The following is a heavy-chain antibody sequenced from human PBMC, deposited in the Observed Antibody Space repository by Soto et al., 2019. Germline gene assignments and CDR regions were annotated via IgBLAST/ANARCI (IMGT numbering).Heavy chain of an antibody. J-gene: IGHJ4*02. CDR3: ARVALSCTNGVCYIDY. Sequence: GGSLRLSCAASGFTFGSYSMNWVRQAPGKGLEWVSYISSSSSTIYYADSVKGRFTISRDNAKNSLYLQMNSLRDEDTAVYYCARVALSCTNGVCYIDYWGQGTLVTVSS. CDR1: GFTFGSYS. D-gene: IGHD2-8*01. V-gene: IGHV3-48*02. CDR2: ISSSSSTI.